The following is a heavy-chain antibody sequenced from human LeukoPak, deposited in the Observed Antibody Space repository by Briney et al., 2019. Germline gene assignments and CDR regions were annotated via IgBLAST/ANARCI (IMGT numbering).Heavy chain of an antibody. CDR3: AGTRRFTYYYGSGSYSYDY. V-gene: IGHV4-34*01. CDR2: INHSGST. CDR1: GGSFSGYY. J-gene: IGHJ4*02. Sequence: PSETLSLTCAVYGGSFSGYYWSWIRQPPGKGLEWIGEINHSGSTNYNPSLKSRVTISVDTSKNQFSLKLSSVTAAGTAVYYCAGTRRFTYYYGSGSYSYDYWGQGTLVTVSS. D-gene: IGHD3-10*01.